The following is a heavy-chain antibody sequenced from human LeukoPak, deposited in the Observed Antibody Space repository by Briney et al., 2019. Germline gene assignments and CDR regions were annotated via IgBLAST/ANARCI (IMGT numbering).Heavy chain of an antibody. V-gene: IGHV1-69*05. D-gene: IGHD6-13*01. J-gene: IGHJ4*02. CDR3: AREGYSSSWDFDY. CDR2: IIPIFGTA. Sequence: SVKVSCKASGGTFSSYAISWVRQAPGQGLEWMGRIIPIFGTANYAQRFQGRVTITTDESTSTAYMELSSLRSEDTAVYYCAREGYSSSWDFDYWGQGTLVTVSS. CDR1: GGTFSSYA.